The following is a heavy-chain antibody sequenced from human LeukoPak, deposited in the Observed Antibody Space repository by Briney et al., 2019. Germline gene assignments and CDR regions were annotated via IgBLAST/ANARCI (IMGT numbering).Heavy chain of an antibody. Sequence: ASVKVSCKASGYTFTSYGISWVRQAPGQGLEWMGWISAYNGNTNHAQKLQGRVTMTTDTSTSTAYMELRSLRSDDTAVYYCARVWQEYQLLYGTFDYWGQGTLVTVSS. V-gene: IGHV1-18*01. D-gene: IGHD2-2*02. CDR2: ISAYNGNT. CDR3: ARVWQEYQLLYGTFDY. J-gene: IGHJ4*02. CDR1: GYTFTSYG.